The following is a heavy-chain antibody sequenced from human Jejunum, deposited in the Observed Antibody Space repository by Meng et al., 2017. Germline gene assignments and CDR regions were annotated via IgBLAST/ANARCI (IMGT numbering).Heavy chain of an antibody. V-gene: IGHV4-34*01. D-gene: IGHD3-10*01. CDR2: INHSGST. Sequence: QVHLRQWGAGLLKPSETLSLTCAVYGGSFSGYYWTWIRQPPGKGLEWIGEINHSGSTNYNPSLKSRVTMSIDTSKIQFSLKLSSVTAADAAVYYCARYGGSGSYWHFDPWGRGTLVTVSS. CDR1: GGSFSGYY. CDR3: ARYGGSGSYWHFDP. J-gene: IGHJ2*01.